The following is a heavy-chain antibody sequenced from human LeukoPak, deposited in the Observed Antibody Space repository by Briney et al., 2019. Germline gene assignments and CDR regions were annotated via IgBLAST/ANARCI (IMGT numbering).Heavy chain of an antibody. CDR2: ISSSSSII. CDR1: GFTFSSYE. Sequence: GGSLRLSCVGSGFTFSSYEMNWVRQAPGMGLEWVSYISSSSSIIYYADSVKGRFTISRDNAKNSLYLQMNSLRDEDTAVYYCARDQDYSFDYWGQGTLVTVSS. CDR3: ARDQDYSFDY. D-gene: IGHD3-10*01. J-gene: IGHJ4*02. V-gene: IGHV3-48*02.